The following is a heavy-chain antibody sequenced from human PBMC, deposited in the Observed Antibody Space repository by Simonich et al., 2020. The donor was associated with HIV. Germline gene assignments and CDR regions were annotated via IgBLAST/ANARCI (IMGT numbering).Heavy chain of an antibody. Sequence: QVQLQESGPGLVKPSETLSLTCAVSGYSISAGYYWGWIRQPPGKGLEWIGSMYHSGSTNYNPSLKSRVTISIDTSKNQFSLKLSSVTAADTAMYYCARSTYYYNSGSYYRADYFDYWGQGTLVTVSS. D-gene: IGHD3-10*01. CDR1: GYSISAGYY. CDR3: ARSTYYYNSGSYYRADYFDY. CDR2: MYHSGST. J-gene: IGHJ4*02. V-gene: IGHV4-38-2*01.